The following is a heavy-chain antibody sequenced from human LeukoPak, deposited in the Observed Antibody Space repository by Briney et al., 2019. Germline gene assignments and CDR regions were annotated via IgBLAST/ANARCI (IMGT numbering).Heavy chain of an antibody. J-gene: IGHJ6*03. D-gene: IGHD1-1*01. Sequence: GGSLRLSCAASGFTFSSYSMNWVRQAPGKGLEWVSSISGSSSYIYYADSVKGRFTISRDNAKNSLYLQMNSLRAEDTAVYYCARDRTTGPYYYYYYMDVWGKGTTVTVSS. CDR3: ARDRTTGPYYYYYYMDV. CDR2: ISGSSSYI. V-gene: IGHV3-21*01. CDR1: GFTFSSYS.